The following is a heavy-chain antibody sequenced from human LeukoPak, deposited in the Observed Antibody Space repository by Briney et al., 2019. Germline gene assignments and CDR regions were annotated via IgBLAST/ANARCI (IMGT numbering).Heavy chain of an antibody. Sequence: SETLSLTCTVSGGSISSSSYYWGWIRQPPGKGLEWIGSIYYSGSTYYNPSLKSRVTISVDTSKNQFSLKLSSVTAADTAVYYCARLLDYGDLIFDYWGQGTLVTVSS. CDR1: GGSISSSSYY. CDR3: ARLLDYGDLIFDY. V-gene: IGHV4-39*01. D-gene: IGHD4-17*01. CDR2: IYYSGST. J-gene: IGHJ4*02.